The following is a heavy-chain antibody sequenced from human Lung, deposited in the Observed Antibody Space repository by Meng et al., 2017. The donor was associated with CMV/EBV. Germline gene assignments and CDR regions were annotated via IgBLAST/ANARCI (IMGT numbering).Heavy chain of an antibody. Sequence: VQLDEAGPGLVKPSPTLSLTCTGSGGSISSGGYYWSWIRQHPGKGLEWIGYIHSSGSTYYNPSLRSRLTISVDTSKNQFSLKLSSVTAADTAVYYCARASYGSGSPLGESWFDPWGQGTLVTVSS. V-gene: IGHV4-31*03. CDR3: ARASYGSGSPLGESWFDP. D-gene: IGHD3-10*01. CDR2: IHSSGST. J-gene: IGHJ5*02. CDR1: GGSISSGGYY.